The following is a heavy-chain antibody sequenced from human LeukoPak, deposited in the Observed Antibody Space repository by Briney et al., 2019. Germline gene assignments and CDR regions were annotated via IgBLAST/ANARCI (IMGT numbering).Heavy chain of an antibody. CDR2: ISAYNGNT. CDR1: GYTFTSYG. V-gene: IGHV1-18*01. J-gene: IGHJ6*03. Sequence: ASVKVSCKASGYTFTSYGISWVRQAPGQGLEWMGWISAYNGNTNYAQKLQGRVTMTRNTSISTAYMELSSLRSEDTAVYYCARGITSGPFYDFWSGYSGGYYYYMDVWGKGTTVTVSS. D-gene: IGHD3-3*01. CDR3: ARGITSGPFYDFWSGYSGGYYYYMDV.